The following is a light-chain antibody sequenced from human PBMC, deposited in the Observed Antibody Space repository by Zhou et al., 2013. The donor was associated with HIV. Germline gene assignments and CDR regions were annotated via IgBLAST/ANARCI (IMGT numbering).Light chain of an antibody. CDR1: QSVSSTY. V-gene: IGKV3D-20*02. J-gene: IGKJ1*01. Sequence: EIVLTQSPGTLSLSPGERATLSCRASQSVSSTYLAWYQQKPGQAPRLLIYGASTRATGIPDRFSGSGSGTDFTLTISRLEPEDFAVYYCQHRGPWPWTFGQGTKVEMK. CDR3: QHRGPWPWT. CDR2: GAS.